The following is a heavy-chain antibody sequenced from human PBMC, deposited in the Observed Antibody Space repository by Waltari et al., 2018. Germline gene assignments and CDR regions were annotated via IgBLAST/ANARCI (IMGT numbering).Heavy chain of an antibody. CDR3: ARAPATGHFGAFDI. CDR1: GGTFSSYA. Sequence: QVQLVQSGAEVKKPGSSVEVSCKASGGTFSSYAISWVRQPPGQGLEWRGGIIPIFGTANYAQKFQGRVTITADESTSTAYMELSSLRSEDTAVYYCARAPATGHFGAFDIWGQGTMVTVSS. D-gene: IGHD6-25*01. V-gene: IGHV1-69*12. CDR2: IIPIFGTA. J-gene: IGHJ3*02.